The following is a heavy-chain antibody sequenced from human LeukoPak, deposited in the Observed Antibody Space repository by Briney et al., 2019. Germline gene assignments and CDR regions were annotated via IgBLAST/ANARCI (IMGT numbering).Heavy chain of an antibody. CDR1: GFTFNTYS. Sequence: PGGSLRLSCAASGFTFNTYSMQWVRQAPGKGLEWVAVISSDGSQKYYADPVKGRFTVSRDNSKDTLYLQINSLRAEDTAVYYCARDGSRLAPGAFDYWGQGTLVTVSS. D-gene: IGHD2-2*01. CDR3: ARDGSRLAPGAFDY. V-gene: IGHV3-30*04. J-gene: IGHJ4*02. CDR2: ISSDGSQK.